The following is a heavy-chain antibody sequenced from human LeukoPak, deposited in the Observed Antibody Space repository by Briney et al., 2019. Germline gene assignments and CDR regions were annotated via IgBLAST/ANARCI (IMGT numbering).Heavy chain of an antibody. Sequence: SETLSRTCTVSGDSISTFYWSWLRQPPGKGLEWIGYNYYSGSANYNPSLKSRVTISVDTSKNQFSLKLNSVTAADTAIYYCAREYSGTYSIWFDPWGQGTLVTVSS. D-gene: IGHD1-26*01. CDR2: NYYSGSA. V-gene: IGHV4-59*01. CDR1: GDSISTFY. CDR3: AREYSGTYSIWFDP. J-gene: IGHJ5*02.